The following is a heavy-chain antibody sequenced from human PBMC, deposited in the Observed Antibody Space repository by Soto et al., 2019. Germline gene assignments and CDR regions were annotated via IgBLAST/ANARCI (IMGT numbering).Heavy chain of an antibody. CDR3: ARDSAAGAGIGWDY. Sequence: ASVKVSCKASAYIFTDYYIHWVRQAPGQGLEWMGWINPNNDDTRYAQKFRGRVTVTMDTSISTAYMDLTRLTSGDTAVYYCARDSAAGAGIGWDYWGQGTLVTVSS. J-gene: IGHJ4*01. D-gene: IGHD6-13*01. CDR2: INPNNDDT. CDR1: AYIFTDYY. V-gene: IGHV1-2*02.